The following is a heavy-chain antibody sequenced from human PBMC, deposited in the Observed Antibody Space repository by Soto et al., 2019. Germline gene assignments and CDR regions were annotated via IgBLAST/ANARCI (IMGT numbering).Heavy chain of an antibody. J-gene: IGHJ4*02. Sequence: EVQLVESGGGLVQPGGSLKLSCAASGFTFSGSAMHWVRQASGKGLEWVGRIRSKANTSATAYAASVKGRFTISSDDSKNTAYLQMNSLKTEDTAVYYFISCMAGATPHWGQGTLVTVSS. CDR1: GFTFSGSA. V-gene: IGHV3-73*02. CDR3: ISCMAGATPH. D-gene: IGHD1-26*01. CDR2: IRSKANTSAT.